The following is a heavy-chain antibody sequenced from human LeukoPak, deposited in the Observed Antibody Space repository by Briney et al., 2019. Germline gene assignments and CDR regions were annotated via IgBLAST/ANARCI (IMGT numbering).Heavy chain of an antibody. Sequence: GGSLRLSCAASGFTFSTYAMNWVRQAPGKGLEWVSVIYSGGSTYYADSVKGRFTITRDNSKNTLYLQMNSLRAEDTAVYYCAKAPRYFDWSIFGYWGQGPLVTVSS. V-gene: IGHV3-23*03. J-gene: IGHJ4*02. D-gene: IGHD3-9*01. CDR1: GFTFSTYA. CDR3: AKAPRYFDWSIFGY. CDR2: IYSGGST.